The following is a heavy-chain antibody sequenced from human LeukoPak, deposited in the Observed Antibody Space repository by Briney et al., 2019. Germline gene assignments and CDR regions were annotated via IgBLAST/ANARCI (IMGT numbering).Heavy chain of an antibody. V-gene: IGHV1-2*02. D-gene: IGHD2-2*01. CDR1: GYTFTGYY. CDR3: AREGYRSSSSCPSDY. J-gene: IGHJ4*02. Sequence: ASVKVSCKASGYTFTGYYMHWVRQAPGQGLEWMGWLSPNSGGTNFAQRFQGRVTLTRDTSISTAYMELTRLTSDDTAVYYCAREGYRSSSSCPSDYWGQGTLVTVSS. CDR2: LSPNSGGT.